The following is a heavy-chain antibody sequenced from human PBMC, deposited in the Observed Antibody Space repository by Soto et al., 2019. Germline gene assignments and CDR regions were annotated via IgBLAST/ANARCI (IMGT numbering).Heavy chain of an antibody. CDR1: GFTVSSSY. CDR2: LYTTGNA. J-gene: IGHJ4*02. CDR3: AREGPVTPFDY. V-gene: IGHV3-53*01. Sequence: LRLSCAASGFTVSSSYMSWVRQAPGEGLEWVSVLYTTGNAYYADSVKGRFTISRDNSKNTLYLQMNSLRAEDTAVYYCAREGPVTPFDYWGQGTLVTVSS. D-gene: IGHD4-17*01.